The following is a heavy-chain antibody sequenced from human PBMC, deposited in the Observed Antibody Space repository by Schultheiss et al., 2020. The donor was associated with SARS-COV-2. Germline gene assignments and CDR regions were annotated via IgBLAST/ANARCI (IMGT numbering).Heavy chain of an antibody. Sequence: GGSLRLSCAASGFTFSSYGMHWVRQAPGKGLEWVAVIWYDGSNKYYADSVKGRFTISRDNSKNTLYLQMNSLRAEDTAVYYCTTDIKANYDILTGYPNHDAFDIWGQGTMVTVSS. J-gene: IGHJ3*02. CDR3: TTDIKANYDILTGYPNHDAFDI. D-gene: IGHD3-9*01. CDR1: GFTFSSYG. CDR2: IWYDGSNK. V-gene: IGHV3-30*02.